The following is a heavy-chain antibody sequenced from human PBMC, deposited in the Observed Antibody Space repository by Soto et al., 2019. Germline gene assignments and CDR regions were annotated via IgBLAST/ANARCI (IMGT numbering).Heavy chain of an antibody. Sequence: QVQLVESGGGLVKPGGSLRLSCAASGFTFSDYYMSWIRQAPGKGLEWVSYISSSGSTIYYTDSVKGRFTISRDNAKNSLYLQMNSLRAEDTAVYYCARDRIVGATPLPVGMDVWGQGTTVTVSS. CDR3: ARDRIVGATPLPVGMDV. V-gene: IGHV3-11*01. CDR2: ISSSGSTI. D-gene: IGHD1-26*01. CDR1: GFTFSDYY. J-gene: IGHJ6*02.